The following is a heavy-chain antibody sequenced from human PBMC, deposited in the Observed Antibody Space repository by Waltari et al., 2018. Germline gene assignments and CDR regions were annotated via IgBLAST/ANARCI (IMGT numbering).Heavy chain of an antibody. CDR2: IKDKAHSYTT. CDR3: STLRESGDY. CDR1: GFTFSDHY. V-gene: IGHV3-72*01. Sequence: EVQLVESGGGLVQPGGSLRLSCAASGFTFSDHYMDWVRQAPGKGLAWVGRIKDKAHSYTTEYAASVKGRFTISRDDSKNSLYLQMNSVKTDDTAVYYCSTLRESGDYWGQGTLVTVSS. J-gene: IGHJ4*02. D-gene: IGHD6-25*01.